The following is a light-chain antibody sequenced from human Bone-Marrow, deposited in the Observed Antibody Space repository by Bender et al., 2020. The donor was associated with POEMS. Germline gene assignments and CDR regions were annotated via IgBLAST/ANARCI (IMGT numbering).Light chain of an antibody. J-gene: IGLJ3*02. CDR2: NNE. V-gene: IGLV1-40*01. CDR1: SSNMGAGYG. CDR3: QSYDISLSGWV. Sequence: QSVLTQPPSVSGAPRQTVTISRTRTSSNMGAGYGVNWYQQLPGTAPKLLIYNNENRPSGVPDRISGSKSGTSASLAITGLQAEDEADYYCQSYDISLSGWVFGGGTKLTAL.